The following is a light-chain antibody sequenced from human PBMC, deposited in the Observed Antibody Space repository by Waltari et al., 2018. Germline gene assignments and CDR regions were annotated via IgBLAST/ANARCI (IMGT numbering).Light chain of an antibody. Sequence: YVLTQPPSASVDPGKTARVTCGGETMGRESVNWYQQKPGQGPVSVMFYDSDRPSEIPERFSGSNSGNTATLTISWVEAGDEADYHCQVWDDVTDSGVFGGGTKLTVL. CDR2: YDS. V-gene: IGLV3-21*04. CDR1: TMGRES. J-gene: IGLJ3*02. CDR3: QVWDDVTDSGV.